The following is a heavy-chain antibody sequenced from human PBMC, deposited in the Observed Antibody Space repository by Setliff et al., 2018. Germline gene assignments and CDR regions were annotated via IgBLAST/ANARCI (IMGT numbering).Heavy chain of an antibody. Sequence: SETLSLTCTVSGGSISSGNYYWIWIRQPAGKALEWLGHIFTGGSTQYNPSLKSRATISRDTSSNQFSLKLFSVTAADTAVYYCAHSTTFDLHHDYWGQGALVTVSS. D-gene: IGHD3-9*01. CDR3: AHSTTFDLHHDY. V-gene: IGHV4-61*09. J-gene: IGHJ4*02. CDR1: GGSISSGNYY. CDR2: IFTGGST.